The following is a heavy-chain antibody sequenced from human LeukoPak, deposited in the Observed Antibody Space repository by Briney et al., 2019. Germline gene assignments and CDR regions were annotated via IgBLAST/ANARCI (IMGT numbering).Heavy chain of an antibody. CDR2: ISGSGGST. D-gene: IGHD1-1*01. Sequence: GGSLRLSCAASGFTFSTYGMHWVRQAPGKGLEWVSAISGSGGSTYYADSVKGRFTISRDNSKNTLYLQMNSLRAEDTAVYYCAKGRLGKEGNDDFDYWGQGTLVTVSS. V-gene: IGHV3-23*01. CDR3: AKGRLGKEGNDDFDY. CDR1: GFTFSTYG. J-gene: IGHJ4*02.